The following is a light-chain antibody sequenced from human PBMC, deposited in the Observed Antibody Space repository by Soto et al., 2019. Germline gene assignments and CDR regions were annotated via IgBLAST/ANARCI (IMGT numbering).Light chain of an antibody. CDR2: GAS. CDR3: QQYGFSLRT. Sequence: EIMLTQSPGTLSLSPGDRATLSCRASQSVAGSSLAWYQQKPAQAPRLLIYGASSRASGIPDRFSGSGSGTDFTLTISRLEPEDFAVYYCQQYGFSLRTFGQGSKVEI. J-gene: IGKJ1*01. CDR1: QSVAGSS. V-gene: IGKV3-20*01.